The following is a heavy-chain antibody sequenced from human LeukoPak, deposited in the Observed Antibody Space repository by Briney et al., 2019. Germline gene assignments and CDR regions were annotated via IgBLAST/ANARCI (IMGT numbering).Heavy chain of an antibody. D-gene: IGHD2-15*01. CDR1: GFTVSSNY. CDR3: ARVTRPHYYYYGMDV. CDR2: IYSGGST. Sequence: PGGTLRLSCAASGFTVSSNYMSWVRQAPGKGLEWVSVIYSGGSTYYADSVKGRFTISRHNSKNTLYLQMNSLRAEDTAVYYCARVTRPHYYYYGMDVWGQGTTVTVSS. V-gene: IGHV3-53*04. J-gene: IGHJ6*02.